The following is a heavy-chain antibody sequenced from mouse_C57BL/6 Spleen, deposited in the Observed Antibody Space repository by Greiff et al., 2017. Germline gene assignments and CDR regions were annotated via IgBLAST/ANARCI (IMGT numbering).Heavy chain of an antibody. V-gene: IGHV2-2*01. CDR3: ARPYYYGREAWFAY. D-gene: IGHD1-1*01. J-gene: IGHJ3*01. CDR2: IWSGGST. CDR1: GFSLTSHG. Sequence: VKLVESGPGLVQPSQSLSITCTVSGFSLTSHGVHWVRQSPGKGLEWLGVIWSGGSTDYNAAFISRLSISKDNSKSQVLFKMNSLQADDTAIYYCARPYYYGREAWFAYWGQGTLVTVSA.